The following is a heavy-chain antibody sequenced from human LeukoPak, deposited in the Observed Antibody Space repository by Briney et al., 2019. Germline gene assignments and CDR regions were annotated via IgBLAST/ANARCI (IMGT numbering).Heavy chain of an antibody. D-gene: IGHD3-10*01. CDR1: GFTFSSYA. J-gene: IGHJ4*02. Sequence: GGSLRLSCAASGFTFSSYAMSWVRQAPGKGLEWVSAISCSGGSTYYADAVKGRFTISRDNSKNTLYLQMNSLRAEDTAVYYCAKSATMVRGPFDYWGQGTLVTVSS. CDR2: ISCSGGST. V-gene: IGHV3-23*01. CDR3: AKSATMVRGPFDY.